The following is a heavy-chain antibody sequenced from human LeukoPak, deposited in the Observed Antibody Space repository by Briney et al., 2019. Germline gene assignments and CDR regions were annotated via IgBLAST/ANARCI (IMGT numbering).Heavy chain of an antibody. CDR1: GYTFTSYY. V-gene: IGHV1-46*01. Sequence: ASVKVSCKASGYTFTSYYMHWVRQAPGQGLEWMGIINPSGGSTSYAQKFQGRVTMTRDMSTSTVYMELSSLRSEDTAVYYCARNLPVAATRGSFDPWGQGTLVTVSS. J-gene: IGHJ5*02. CDR3: ARNLPVAATRGSFDP. CDR2: INPSGGST. D-gene: IGHD6-19*01.